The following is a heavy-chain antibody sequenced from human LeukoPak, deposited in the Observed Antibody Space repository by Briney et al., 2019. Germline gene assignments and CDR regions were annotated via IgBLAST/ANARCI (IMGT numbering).Heavy chain of an antibody. CDR1: GSGFTSYW. V-gene: IGHV5-51*01. J-gene: IGHJ4*02. CDR3: ARLFSAYSSSWRTGDY. Sequence: GESLKISCKGSGSGFTSYWIGWVRRMPGKGLEWMGLIYPGDSDTRYSPSFQGQVTISADKSISTAYLQWSSLKASDTAMYYCARLFSAYSSSWRTGDYWGQGTLVIVSS. D-gene: IGHD6-13*01. CDR2: IYPGDSDT.